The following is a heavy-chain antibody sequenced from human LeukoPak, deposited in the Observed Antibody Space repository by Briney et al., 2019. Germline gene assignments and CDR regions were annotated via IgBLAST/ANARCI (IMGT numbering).Heavy chain of an antibody. CDR3: TRSGIAAALFVN. V-gene: IGHV1-69*13. Sequence: SVNLSRKASGVTFSTYAISWVRQAAEHGLKWMGGIIPSFGTANYAQNLQCRVTITADESLTPAYMARSCPRSEDRTVYYCTRSGIAAALFVNWGQGTQVTVSS. D-gene: IGHD6-13*01. J-gene: IGHJ4*02. CDR1: GVTFSTYA. CDR2: IIPSFGTA.